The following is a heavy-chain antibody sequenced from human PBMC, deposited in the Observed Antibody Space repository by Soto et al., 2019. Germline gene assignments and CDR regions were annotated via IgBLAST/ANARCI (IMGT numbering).Heavy chain of an antibody. J-gene: IGHJ4*02. CDR3: ARDLVAQCGGSCYPDFDY. D-gene: IGHD2-15*01. CDR2: IGGSGSSA. CDR1: GFTFNAYA. V-gene: IGHV3-23*01. Sequence: GGSLRLSCAASGFTFNAYAMSWVRQAPGKGLEWVSGIGGSGSSAYYANFARGRFTISRDNTENTLYLQMNSLRAEDSAVYYCARDLVAQCGGSCYPDFDYWGRGTLVTVSS.